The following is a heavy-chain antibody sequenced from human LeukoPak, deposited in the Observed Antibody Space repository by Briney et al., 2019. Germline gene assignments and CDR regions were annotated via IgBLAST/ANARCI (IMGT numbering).Heavy chain of an antibody. CDR1: GGSFSGYY. J-gene: IGHJ6*03. Sequence: PSETLSLTCAVYGGSFSGYYWSWIRQPPGKGLEWIGEINHSGSTNYNPSLKSRVTISVDTSKNQFSLKLSSATAADTAVYYCARLEVVPAALTYYYYYYMDIWGKGTTVTVSS. CDR3: ARLEVVPAALTYYYYYYMDI. CDR2: INHSGST. D-gene: IGHD2-2*01. V-gene: IGHV4-34*01.